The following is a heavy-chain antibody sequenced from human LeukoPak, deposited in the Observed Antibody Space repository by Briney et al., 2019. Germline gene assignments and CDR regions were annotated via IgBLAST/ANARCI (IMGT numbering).Heavy chain of an antibody. CDR3: AKDGQSFNSMYDYFDS. D-gene: IGHD2-8*01. CDR1: GFTFRNFA. J-gene: IGHJ4*02. Sequence: GGSLRLSCSASGFTFRNFAISWVRQAPGKGLEWVSSIGGGDTHYADSVKGRFTISRDDSRSTVDLRMSSLRAEDTAVYYCAKDGQSFNSMYDYFDSWGQGTLVTVSS. V-gene: IGHV3-23*01. CDR2: IGGGDT.